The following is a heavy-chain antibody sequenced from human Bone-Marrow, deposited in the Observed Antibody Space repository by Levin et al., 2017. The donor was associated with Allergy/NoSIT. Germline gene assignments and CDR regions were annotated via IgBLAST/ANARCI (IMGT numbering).Heavy chain of an antibody. CDR2: TYYRSKWYN. CDR3: ARGYWQVRWSSPTGDSGMDV. Sequence: SQTLSLPCAISGDSVSSNSAAWNWIRQSPSRGLEWLGRTYYRSKWYNDYAVSVKSRITINPDTSKNQFSLQLNSVTPEDTAVYYCARGYWQVRWSSPTGDSGMDVWGQGTTVTVSS. V-gene: IGHV6-1*01. J-gene: IGHJ6*02. D-gene: IGHD7-27*01. CDR1: GDSVSSNSAA.